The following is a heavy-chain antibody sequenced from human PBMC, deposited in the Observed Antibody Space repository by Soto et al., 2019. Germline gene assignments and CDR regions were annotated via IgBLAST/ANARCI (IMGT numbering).Heavy chain of an antibody. V-gene: IGHV1-18*01. J-gene: IGHJ4*02. Sequence: ASVKVSCKASGYTFTSYGIAWVRLAPGQGLEWMGWISTYNGNTNYAQKFQGRVTMTKDTSTSTAYMELRSLRSDDTAVYYCARASLSSSSSWYFYWGQGTLVTVSS. CDR3: ARASLSSSSSWYFY. CDR2: ISTYNGNT. CDR1: GYTFTSYG. D-gene: IGHD6-13*01.